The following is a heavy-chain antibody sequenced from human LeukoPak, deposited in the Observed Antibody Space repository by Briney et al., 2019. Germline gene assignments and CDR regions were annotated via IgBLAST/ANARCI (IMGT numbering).Heavy chain of an antibody. J-gene: IGHJ3*02. CDR3: ARYYGSGSHDAFDI. V-gene: IGHV4-4*07. CDR2: IYTSGST. D-gene: IGHD3-10*01. Sequence: SETLSLTCTVSGGSISSYYWSWIRQPAGKGLEWIGRIYTSGSTNYNPSLKSRVTMSVDTSKNQFSLKLSSVTAADTAVYYRARYYGSGSHDAFDIWGQGTMVTVSS. CDR1: GGSISSYY.